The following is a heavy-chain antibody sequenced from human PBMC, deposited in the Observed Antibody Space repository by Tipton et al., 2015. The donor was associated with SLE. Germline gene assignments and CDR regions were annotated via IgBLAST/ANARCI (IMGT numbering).Heavy chain of an antibody. J-gene: IGHJ5*02. V-gene: IGHV1-8*02. CDR2: MNPNSGNT. D-gene: IGHD2-15*01. CDR1: GYTFTSYD. Sequence: QSGAEVKKPGASVKVSCKASGYTFTSYDINWVRQATGQGLEWMGWMNPNSGNTGYAQKFQGRVTMTRNTSISTAYMELSRLRSEDTAVYYCAGWKLGAASNWFDHWRQGTLVNVSS. CDR3: AGWKLGAASNWFDH.